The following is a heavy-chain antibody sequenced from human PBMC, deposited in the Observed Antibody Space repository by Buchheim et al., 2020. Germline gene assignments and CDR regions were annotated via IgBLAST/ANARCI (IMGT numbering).Heavy chain of an antibody. CDR1: GFTFSSYG. J-gene: IGHJ4*02. V-gene: IGHV3-30*18. CDR3: AKASYYYDSSGYYQTTYYFDY. CDR2: ISYDGSEK. Sequence: QVQLVESGGGVVQSGRSLRLSCAASGFTFSSYGMHWVRQAPGKGLEWVADISYDGSEKYYVDSVKGRFTISRDNSKNTLYLQMNSLRAEDTAVYYCAKASYYYDSSGYYQTTYYFDYWGQGTL. D-gene: IGHD3-22*01.